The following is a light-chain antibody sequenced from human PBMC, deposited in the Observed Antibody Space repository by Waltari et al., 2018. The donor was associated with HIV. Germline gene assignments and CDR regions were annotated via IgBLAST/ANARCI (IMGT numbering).Light chain of an antibody. CDR2: SNN. CDR3: AAWDDSLSGLVV. J-gene: IGLJ2*01. Sequence: QSVLTQPPSASGTPGQRVTISCSGSSSNHGSNTGNWYQQPPGTAPRPLIYSNNQRPSGVPDRFSGSKSGTSASLAISGLQSEDEADYYCAAWDDSLSGLVVFGGGTKLTVL. CDR1: SSNHGSNT. V-gene: IGLV1-44*01.